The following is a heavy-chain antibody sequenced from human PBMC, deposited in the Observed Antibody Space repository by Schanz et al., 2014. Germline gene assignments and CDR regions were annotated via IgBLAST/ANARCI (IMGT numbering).Heavy chain of an antibody. CDR2: INPSSGTT. V-gene: IGHV1-46*03. CDR3: ARGGFCDSASFDS. CDR1: GYTFTTYY. Sequence: QVQLVQSGAEVKKPGVSVKVSCKASGYTFTTYYIHWVRQAPGQGLEWMGKINPSSGTTRIAQNYQGRLTVTRDTSTSTVNMELSSLRSEDAAGYYCARGGFCDSASFDSWGQGTLVTVSS. J-gene: IGHJ4*02. D-gene: IGHD3-22*01.